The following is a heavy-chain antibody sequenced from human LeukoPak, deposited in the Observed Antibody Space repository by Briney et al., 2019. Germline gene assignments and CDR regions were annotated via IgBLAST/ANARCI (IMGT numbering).Heavy chain of an antibody. D-gene: IGHD3-16*01. CDR1: GFTFSDYY. J-gene: IGHJ4*02. CDR3: ARVMSAYDYVWGSASYFDY. V-gene: IGHV3-11*01. CDR2: ISSSGSTI. Sequence: GGSLRLSCAASGFTFSDYYMSWIRQAPGKGLEWVSYISSSGSTIYYADSVKGRFTISRDNAKNSLYLQMNSLRAEDTAVYYCARVMSAYDYVWGSASYFDYWGQGTLVTVSS.